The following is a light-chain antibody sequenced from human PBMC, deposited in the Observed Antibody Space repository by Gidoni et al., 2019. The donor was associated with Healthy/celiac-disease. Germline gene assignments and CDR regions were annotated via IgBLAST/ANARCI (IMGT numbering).Light chain of an antibody. Sequence: QSVLTQPPSASGTPGQRVTISCSGSSSNIGSNTVNWYQQLPGTAPKLLIYSNNQRPSGVPDRVSGSKSGTSASLAIGGLQSEDEADYYCAAWDDSLNGRVFGGGTKLTVL. CDR3: AAWDDSLNGRV. CDR2: SNN. J-gene: IGLJ3*02. V-gene: IGLV1-44*01. CDR1: SSNIGSNT.